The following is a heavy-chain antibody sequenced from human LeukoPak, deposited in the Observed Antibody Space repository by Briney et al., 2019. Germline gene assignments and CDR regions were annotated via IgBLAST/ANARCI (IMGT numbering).Heavy chain of an antibody. Sequence: PSETLSLTCSLSGYSISNNNWWSWVRQSPGEGLEWIGEIFHSGSTNYNPSLKSRVTISVDTSKNQFSLKLSSVTAADTAVYYCARVMVATSYYYYMDVWGKGTTVTISS. J-gene: IGHJ6*03. D-gene: IGHD5-12*01. CDR3: ARVMVATSYYYYMDV. CDR1: GYSISNNNW. CDR2: IFHSGST. V-gene: IGHV4-4*02.